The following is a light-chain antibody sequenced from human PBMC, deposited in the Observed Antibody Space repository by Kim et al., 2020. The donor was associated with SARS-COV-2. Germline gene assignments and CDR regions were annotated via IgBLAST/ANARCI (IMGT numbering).Light chain of an antibody. CDR1: QEIGNY. V-gene: IGKV1-9*01. CDR2: AAS. Sequence: IQLTQSPSSLSAPVGDRVTITCRASQEIGNYLVWYQQKPGRAPKPLIYAASTLQRGVPSRFSGSVSGTDFTLTISSLQPEDFATYHCQQVNYYPFTFGPGTKVDIK. CDR3: QQVNYYPFT. J-gene: IGKJ3*01.